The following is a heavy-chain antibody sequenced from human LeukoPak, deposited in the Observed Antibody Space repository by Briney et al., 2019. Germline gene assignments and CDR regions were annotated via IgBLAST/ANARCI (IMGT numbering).Heavy chain of an antibody. J-gene: IGHJ4*02. CDR2: IIPIFGTA. CDR3: AREGIGDGYIFDY. CDR1: GGTFSSYA. Sequence: SVKVSCKASGGTFSSYAISWVRQAPGQGLEWMGGIIPIFGTANYAQKFQGRVTITTDESTSTAYMELSSLRSEDTAVYYCAREGIGDGYIFDYWGQGTLVTVSS. D-gene: IGHD5-24*01. V-gene: IGHV1-69*05.